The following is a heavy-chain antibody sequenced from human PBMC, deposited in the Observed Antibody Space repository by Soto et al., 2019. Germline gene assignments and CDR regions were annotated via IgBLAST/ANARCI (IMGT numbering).Heavy chain of an antibody. J-gene: IGHJ4*02. CDR1: GFTFSNAW. CDR3: TTDSPVPAASSWTLYSYLY. V-gene: IGHV3-15*01. CDR2: IKSKTDGGTT. Sequence: PGGSLRLSCAASGFTFSNAWMSWVRQAPGKGLEWVGRIKSKTDGGTTDYAAPVKGRFTISRDDSKNTLYLQMNSLKTEGTAVYYCTTDSPVPAASSWTLYSYLYWGQGTLVTVSS. D-gene: IGHD2-2*01.